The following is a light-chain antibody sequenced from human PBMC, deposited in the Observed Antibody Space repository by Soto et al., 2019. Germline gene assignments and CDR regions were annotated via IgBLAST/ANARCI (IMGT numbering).Light chain of an antibody. CDR3: QQRSNWSLT. J-gene: IGKJ4*01. Sequence: EIVLTQSPVTLSLSPGERATLSCRASQSVSSYLAWYQQKPGQAPRLLIYDASNRATGIPARFSGSGSGTDFTLTMSSLEPEDFAVYYCQQRSNWSLTFGGGTKVDIK. V-gene: IGKV3-11*01. CDR2: DAS. CDR1: QSVSSY.